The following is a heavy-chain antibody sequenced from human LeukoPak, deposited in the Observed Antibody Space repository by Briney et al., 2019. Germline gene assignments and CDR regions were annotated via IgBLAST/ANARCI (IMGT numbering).Heavy chain of an antibody. CDR3: ARGGWYINY. V-gene: IGHV4-59*01. CDR2: IYYSGST. J-gene: IGHJ4*02. Sequence: SETLSLTCTVSGGSISSYYGSWIRQPPGKGLEWIGYIYYSGSTNYNPSLKSRVTISVDTSKNQFSLKVSSVTAADTAVYYCARGGWYINYWGQGTLVTVSS. D-gene: IGHD6-19*01. CDR1: GGSISSYY.